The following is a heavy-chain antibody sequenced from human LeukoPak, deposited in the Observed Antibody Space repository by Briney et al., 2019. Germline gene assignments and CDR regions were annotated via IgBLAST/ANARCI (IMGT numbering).Heavy chain of an antibody. CDR3: AREGFLSYYDSSGYYPYYFDY. D-gene: IGHD3-22*01. CDR2: TYYRSKWYN. J-gene: IGHJ4*02. CDR1: GDSVPSNSAA. V-gene: IGHV6-1*01. Sequence: SQTLSLTCAISGDSVPSNSAAWNWIRQSPSRGLEWLGRTYYRSKWYNDYAVSVKSRITINPDTSKNQFSLQLNSVTPEDTAVYYCAREGFLSYYDSSGYYPYYFDYWGQGTLVTVSS.